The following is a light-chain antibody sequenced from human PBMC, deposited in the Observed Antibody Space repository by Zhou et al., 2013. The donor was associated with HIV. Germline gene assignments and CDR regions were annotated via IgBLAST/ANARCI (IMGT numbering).Light chain of an antibody. V-gene: IGKV1-9*01. Sequence: IQLTQSPSSLAASIGDRVTITCRASQGISTYLAWYQQKPGKAPKLLIYTESTFRSGVPSRFSGSGSGTDFTFTISSLQPEDIATYYCQQYDNLPPFTFGPGTKVDIK. CDR3: QQYDNLPPFT. CDR2: TES. CDR1: QGISTY. J-gene: IGKJ3*01.